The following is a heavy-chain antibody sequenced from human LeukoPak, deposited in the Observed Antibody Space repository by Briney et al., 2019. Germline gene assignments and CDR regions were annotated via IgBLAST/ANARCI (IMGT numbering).Heavy chain of an antibody. CDR2: IYHSGST. J-gene: IGHJ3*02. CDR1: GGSISSGGYY. V-gene: IGHV4-30-2*01. Sequence: SQTLSLTCTVSGGSISSGGYYWSWIRQPPGKGLEWIGYIYHSGSTYYNPSLKSRVTISVDRSKNQFSLKLSSVTAADTAVYYCARDDAFDIWGQGTMVTVSS. CDR3: ARDDAFDI.